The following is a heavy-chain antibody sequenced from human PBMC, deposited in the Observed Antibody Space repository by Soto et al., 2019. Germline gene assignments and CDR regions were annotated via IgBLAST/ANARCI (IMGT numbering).Heavy chain of an antibody. Sequence: ASVKVSCKASGYTFTGHYIHWVRQAPEQGPEWMGEIGPESGSTRYAQRFQGRVTMTRDMSITTVYMELNNLSPDDTAVYYCGRGRSGQIVVLYWVQGTPVTV. CDR2: IGPESGST. CDR1: GYTFTGHY. J-gene: IGHJ4*02. D-gene: IGHD1-26*01. CDR3: GRGRSGQIVVLY. V-gene: IGHV1-2*02.